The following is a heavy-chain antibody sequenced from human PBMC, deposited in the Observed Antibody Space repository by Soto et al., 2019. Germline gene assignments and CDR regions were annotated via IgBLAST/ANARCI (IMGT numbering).Heavy chain of an antibody. CDR3: AKNAQQLVRRGFYYFDY. Sequence: QVQLVESGGGVVQPGRSLRLSCAASGFTFSSYGMHWVRQAPGKGLEWVAVISYDGSNKYYADSVKGRFTISRDNSKNTLYLQMNSLRAEDTAVYYCAKNAQQLVRRGFYYFDYWGQGTLVTVSS. J-gene: IGHJ4*02. CDR2: ISYDGSNK. CDR1: GFTFSSYG. V-gene: IGHV3-30*18. D-gene: IGHD6-6*01.